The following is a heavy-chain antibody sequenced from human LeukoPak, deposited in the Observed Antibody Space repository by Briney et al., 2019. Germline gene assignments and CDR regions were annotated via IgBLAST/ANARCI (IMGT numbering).Heavy chain of an antibody. V-gene: IGHV3-33*01. D-gene: IGHD6-19*01. CDR1: GLTFSSYG. Sequence: GRSLRLSCAASGLTFSSYGMHWVRQAPGKGLEWVAVIWYDGSNKYYADSVKGRFTISRDNSKNTLYLQMNSLRAEDTAVYYCARDKEAVAVYYFDYWGQGTLVTVSS. J-gene: IGHJ4*02. CDR3: ARDKEAVAVYYFDY. CDR2: IWYDGSNK.